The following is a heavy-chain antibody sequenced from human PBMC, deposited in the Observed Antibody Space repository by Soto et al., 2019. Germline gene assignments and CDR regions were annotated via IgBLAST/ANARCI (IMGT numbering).Heavy chain of an antibody. CDR3: SRRESYDILTGYYHFDY. CDR2: IFYSGST. CDR1: GGSISSSSHY. V-gene: IGHV4-39*01. J-gene: IGHJ4*02. Sequence: SETLSLTCTISGGSISSSSHYWGWIRQPPGKGLEWIGSIFYSGSTSYNPSLKSRVTISVDTSKNQFSLKLSSVTAADTTVYYCSRRESYDILTGYYHFDYWGQGTLVTVSS. D-gene: IGHD3-9*01.